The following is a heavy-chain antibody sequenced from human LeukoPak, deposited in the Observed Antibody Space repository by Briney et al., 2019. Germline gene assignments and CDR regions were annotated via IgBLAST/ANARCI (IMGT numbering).Heavy chain of an antibody. J-gene: IGHJ6*02. Sequence: GGSLRLSCAASGFTFSSYAMSWVRQAPGKGLEWVADIKKDGSVKDYADSVKGRFTISRDNAKNSLYLQMDSLRAEDTAAYYCAAYTNWVAGDVWGQGTTVSVSS. CDR2: IKKDGSVK. D-gene: IGHD7-27*01. CDR1: GFTFSSYA. CDR3: AAYTNWVAGDV. V-gene: IGHV3-7*01.